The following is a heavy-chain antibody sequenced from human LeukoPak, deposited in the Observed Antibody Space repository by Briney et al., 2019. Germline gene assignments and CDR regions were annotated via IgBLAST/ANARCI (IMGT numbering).Heavy chain of an antibody. CDR1: GGSFSGYY. CDR2: INHSGST. D-gene: IGHD3-3*02. J-gene: IGHJ4*02. Sequence: SETLSLTCAVYGGSFSGYYWSWIRQPPGKGLEWIGEINHSGSTNYNPSLKSRVTISVDTSKNQFSLKLSSVTAADTAVYYCARDSTIFGETGSKWGQGTLVTVSS. V-gene: IGHV4-34*01. CDR3: ARDSTIFGETGSK.